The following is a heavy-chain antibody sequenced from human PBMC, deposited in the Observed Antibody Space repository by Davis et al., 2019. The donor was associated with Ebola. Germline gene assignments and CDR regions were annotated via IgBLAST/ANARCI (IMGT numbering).Heavy chain of an antibody. CDR1: GYTFTGYY. Sequence: ASVKVSCKASGYTFTGYYMHWVRQAPGQGLEWMGRINPNSGGTNYAQKFQGRVTMTRDTSISTAYMELSRLRSEDTAVYYCARDQSGWNWFDPWGQGTLVTVSS. CDR2: INPNSGGT. V-gene: IGHV1-2*06. J-gene: IGHJ5*02. CDR3: ARDQSGWNWFDP. D-gene: IGHD3-3*01.